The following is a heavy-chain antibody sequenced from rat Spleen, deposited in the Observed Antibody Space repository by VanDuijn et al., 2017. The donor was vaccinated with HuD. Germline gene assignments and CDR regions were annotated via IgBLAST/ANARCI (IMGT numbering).Heavy chain of an antibody. CDR3: AKEWYSSYMGVMDA. Sequence: EVQLVETGGGLVQPGRSLKLSCVTSGFTFSSFWMYWIRQAPGKGLEWVSSISTDGGSTYYPDSVKGRFTISRDNAENTVYLQMNSLRSEDTATYYCAKEWYSSYMGVMDAWGQGASVTVSS. V-gene: IGHV5-58*01. CDR2: ISTDGGST. J-gene: IGHJ4*01. D-gene: IGHD1-2*01. CDR1: GFTFSSFW.